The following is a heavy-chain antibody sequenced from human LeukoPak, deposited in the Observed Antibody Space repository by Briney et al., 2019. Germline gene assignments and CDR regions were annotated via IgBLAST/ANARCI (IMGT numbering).Heavy chain of an antibody. CDR2: IYSGGTT. CDR3: ATEKIPDEHRGAFDV. D-gene: IGHD2-21*01. CDR1: GFTVSSNF. Sequence: GGSLRLSCAASGFTVSSNFMSWVRQVPGKGLEWVSAIYSGGTTHYAESVKGRFTISRDNSKNTLYLQMNSLRVEVTAVYYCATEKIPDEHRGAFDVWGQGTMVTVSS. J-gene: IGHJ3*01. V-gene: IGHV3-53*01.